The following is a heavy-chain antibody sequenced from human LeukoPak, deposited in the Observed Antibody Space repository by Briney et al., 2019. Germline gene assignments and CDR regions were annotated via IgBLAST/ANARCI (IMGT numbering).Heavy chain of an antibody. D-gene: IGHD3-3*01. CDR3: ARGGGYYDFSSGYYNYFDY. CDR1: GYTFTSYD. Sequence: GASVKDSCKASGYTFTSYDISWVRQATGQGLEWMGWMNPNSGNTGYAQKFQGRVTITRNTSISTAYMELSSLRSEDTAVYYCARGGGYYDFSSGYYNYFDYWGQGTLVTVSS. J-gene: IGHJ4*02. CDR2: MNPNSGNT. V-gene: IGHV1-8*03.